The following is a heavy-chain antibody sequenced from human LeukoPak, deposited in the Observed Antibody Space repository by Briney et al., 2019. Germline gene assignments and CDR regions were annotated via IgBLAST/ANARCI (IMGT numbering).Heavy chain of an antibody. Sequence: GGSLRLSCSASGLTFTTNAMTWVRQAPGKGLEWVSTIRGNGGRTHYADSVKGRFTISRDNSKNTLYLQMNSLRAEDTAVYYCAKDRGVKYGDYYYYYYGMDVWGQGTSVTVS. CDR1: GLTFTTNA. CDR3: AKDRGVKYGDYYYYYYGMDV. J-gene: IGHJ6*02. CDR2: IRGNGGRT. V-gene: IGHV3-23*01. D-gene: IGHD4-17*01.